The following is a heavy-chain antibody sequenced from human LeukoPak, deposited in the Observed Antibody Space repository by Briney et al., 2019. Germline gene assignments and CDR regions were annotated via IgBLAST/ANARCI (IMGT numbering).Heavy chain of an antibody. Sequence: GGSLRLSCAASGFTFSSYAMHWVRQAPGKGLEWVAVISYDGSNKYYADSVKGRFTISRDNSKNTLYPQMNSLRAEDTAVYYCAKTYYDFWSGYFVDYWGQGTLVTVSS. CDR3: AKTYYDFWSGYFVDY. D-gene: IGHD3-3*01. CDR2: ISYDGSNK. CDR1: GFTFSSYA. V-gene: IGHV3-30*04. J-gene: IGHJ4*02.